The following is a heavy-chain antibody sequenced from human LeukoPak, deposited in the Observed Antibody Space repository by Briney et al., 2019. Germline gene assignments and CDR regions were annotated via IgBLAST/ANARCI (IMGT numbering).Heavy chain of an antibody. V-gene: IGHV4-34*01. CDR1: GGSFSGYY. D-gene: IGHD3-16*02. J-gene: IGHJ4*02. CDR2: INHSGST. Sequence: SETLSLTCAVYGGSFSGYYWSWIRQPPGKGLEWIGEINHSGSTNYNPSLKSRVTISVDTSKNQFSLRLGSVTAADTAVYYCARMGKYDYVWGSYRYYFDYWGQGTLVTVSS. CDR3: ARMGKYDYVWGSYRYYFDY.